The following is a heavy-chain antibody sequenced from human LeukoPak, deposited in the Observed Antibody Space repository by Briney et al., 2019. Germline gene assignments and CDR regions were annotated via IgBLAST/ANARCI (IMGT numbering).Heavy chain of an antibody. V-gene: IGHV3-21*01. CDR3: RPKDSTYAGGD. D-gene: IGHD2-8*02. J-gene: IGHJ4*02. Sequence: GGSLRLSCAASGFTFSSDSMNWVRQAPGKGLEWVSSISSSSSYIYYADSVKGRFTISRDNAKNSLYLQMNSLRAEDTAVYYCRPKDSTYAGGDWGQGTLVTVSS. CDR2: ISSSSSYI. CDR1: GFTFSSDS.